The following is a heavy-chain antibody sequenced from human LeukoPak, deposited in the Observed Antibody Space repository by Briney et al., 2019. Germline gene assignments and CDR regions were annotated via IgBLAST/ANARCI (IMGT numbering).Heavy chain of an antibody. Sequence: PGGSLRLSCAASGFTFSSYSMNWVRQAPGKGLEWVSAISGSGGSTYYADSVKGRFTISRDNSKNTLYLQMNSLRAEDTAVYYCAIPGGQQLFEPDFDYWGQGTLVTVSS. J-gene: IGHJ4*02. CDR3: AIPGGQQLFEPDFDY. V-gene: IGHV3-23*01. CDR2: ISGSGGST. D-gene: IGHD6-13*01. CDR1: GFTFSSYS.